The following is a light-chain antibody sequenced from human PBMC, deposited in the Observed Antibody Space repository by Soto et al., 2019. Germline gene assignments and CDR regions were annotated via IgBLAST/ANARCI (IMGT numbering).Light chain of an antibody. CDR3: QXYGSSQWT. CDR1: QSVSSSY. V-gene: IGKV3-20*01. J-gene: IGKJ1*01. CDR2: GES. Sequence: DIVLTQSPGTLSLSPGESATLSCRASQSVSSSYLAWYQQKPGQAPRLLIYGESSRATGIPDRLSGSGSGTDVNLTISRLEPEDFAVYYCQXYGSSQWTFGQGTKVDIK.